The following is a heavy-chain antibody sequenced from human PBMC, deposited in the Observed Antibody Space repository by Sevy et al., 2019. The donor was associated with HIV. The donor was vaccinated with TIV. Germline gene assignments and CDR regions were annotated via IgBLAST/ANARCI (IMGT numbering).Heavy chain of an antibody. CDR1: GFTFTSYT. Sequence: GGSLRLSCAASGFTFTSYTMNWVRQAPGKGLEWVSAISGGSTYYADSVKGRFTISRDNSKNTLYLQMNSLRAEDTAVDYCAKGSHPGLVVPAADFDYWGQGTLVTVSS. CDR2: ISGGST. D-gene: IGHD2-2*01. CDR3: AKGSHPGLVVPAADFDY. V-gene: IGHV3-23*01. J-gene: IGHJ4*02.